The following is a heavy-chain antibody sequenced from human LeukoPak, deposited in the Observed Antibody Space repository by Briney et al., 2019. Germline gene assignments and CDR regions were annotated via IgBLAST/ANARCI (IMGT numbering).Heavy chain of an antibody. CDR1: GGSFSNYF. D-gene: IGHD6-13*01. CDR3: ARRNPAAAGHEVDS. J-gene: IGHJ4*02. Sequence: SETLSLTCSVSGGSFSNYFCTWIRQHPGKRLEWIGYMYFTGSGSTYYNPSLKNRVTISVDASKSQFSLTLTSVTAADTTVYYCARRNPAAAGHEVDSWGQGTLVTVSS. CDR2: MYFTGSGST. V-gene: IGHV4-59*08.